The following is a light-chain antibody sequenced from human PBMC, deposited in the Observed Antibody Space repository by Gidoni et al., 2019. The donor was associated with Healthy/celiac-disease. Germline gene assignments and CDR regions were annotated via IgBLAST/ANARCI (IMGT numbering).Light chain of an antibody. J-gene: IGKJ2*01. CDR1: QSVSSY. Sequence: EIVLTQSPGSLSVSPGERATLSCSASQSVSSYLAWYQQKPGQAPRLLIYAASNGATGIPARFSGSGSATDFTLTISSLAPEDFAVYYCQQRSTWYTFGQGTKLEIK. V-gene: IGKV3-11*01. CDR3: QQRSTWYT. CDR2: AAS.